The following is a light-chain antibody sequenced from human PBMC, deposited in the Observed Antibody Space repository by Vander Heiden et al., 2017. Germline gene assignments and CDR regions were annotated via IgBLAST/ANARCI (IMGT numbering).Light chain of an antibody. CDR2: AAS. CDR3: QQSYTTPRT. J-gene: IGKJ1*01. CDR1: QNITTY. Sequence: IQIAQSPSSLSASVGDRVTITCRASQNITTYLNWYQHKPGKAPNLLIYAASSLQSGVPSRFSGGGSVTDFTLTISSLQPEDFATYFCQQSYTTPRTFGQGTKVEIK. V-gene: IGKV1-39*01.